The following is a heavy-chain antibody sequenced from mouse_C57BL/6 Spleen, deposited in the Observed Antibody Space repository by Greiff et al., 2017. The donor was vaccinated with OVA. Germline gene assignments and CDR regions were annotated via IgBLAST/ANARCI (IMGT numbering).Heavy chain of an antibody. V-gene: IGHV1-62-2*01. CDR2: FYPGSGSI. J-gene: IGHJ4*01. CDR1: GYTFTEYT. Sequence: QVHVKQSGAELVKPGASVKLSCKASGYTFTEYTIHWVKQRSGQGLEWIGWFYPGSGSIKYNEKFKDKATLTADKSSSTVYMELSRLTSEDSAVYFCARHEEKASAMDYWGQGTSVTVSS. D-gene: IGHD6-1*01. CDR3: ARHEEKASAMDY.